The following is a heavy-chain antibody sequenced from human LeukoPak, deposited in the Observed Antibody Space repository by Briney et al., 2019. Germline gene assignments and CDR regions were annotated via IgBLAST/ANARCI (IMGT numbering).Heavy chain of an antibody. J-gene: IGHJ5*02. CDR3: AKDWVYCSSTSCLPEGFDP. CDR2: ISYDGSNK. D-gene: IGHD2-2*01. CDR1: GFTFSSYG. Sequence: GGSLRLSCAASGFTFSSYGMHWVRQAPGKGLEWVAVISYDGSNKYYADSVKGRFTISRDNSKNTLYLQMNSLRAEDTAVYYCAKDWVYCSSTSCLPEGFDPWGQGTLVTVSS. V-gene: IGHV3-30*18.